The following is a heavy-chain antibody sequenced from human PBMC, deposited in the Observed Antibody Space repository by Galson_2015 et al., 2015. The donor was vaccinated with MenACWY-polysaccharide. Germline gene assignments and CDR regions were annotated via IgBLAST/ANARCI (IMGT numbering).Heavy chain of an antibody. CDR1: GFTFSDYE. Sequence: SLRLSCAASGFTFSDYEMNWVRQAPGKGLEWVSYISSSGSAIYYADSVKGRFTISRDNAKNSLYLQMNSLRAEDTAVYYCAGEGPEDRRHGRDTFDIWGQGTMVTVSS. J-gene: IGHJ3*02. D-gene: IGHD3-16*02. CDR2: ISSSGSAI. V-gene: IGHV3-48*03. CDR3: AGEGPEDRRHGRDTFDI.